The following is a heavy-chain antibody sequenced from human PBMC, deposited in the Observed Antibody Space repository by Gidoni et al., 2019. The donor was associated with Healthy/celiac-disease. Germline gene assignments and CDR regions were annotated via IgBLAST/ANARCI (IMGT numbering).Heavy chain of an antibody. V-gene: IGHV3-11*06. D-gene: IGHD3-22*01. Sequence: QVPLVESGGGLVKPGGSLRLSCAASGFTFSDYYMSGISQAPGKGLEWVSYISSSSSYTNYADSVKGRFTISRDNAKNSLYLQMNSLRAEDTAVYYCARVGVDYDPYYMDVWGKGTTVTVSS. CDR1: GFTFSDYY. CDR2: ISSSSSYT. J-gene: IGHJ6*03. CDR3: ARVGVDYDPYYMDV.